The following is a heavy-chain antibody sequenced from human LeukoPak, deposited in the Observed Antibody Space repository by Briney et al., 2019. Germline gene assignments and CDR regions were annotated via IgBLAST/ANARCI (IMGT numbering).Heavy chain of an antibody. CDR3: ARVGGGYCSSTSCPLGAFDI. V-gene: IGHV4-34*01. CDR1: GGSFSGYY. J-gene: IGHJ3*02. Sequence: SETLSLTCAVYGGSFSGYYWSWIRQPPGKGLEWIGEINHSGSTNYNPSLKSRVTISVDTSKNQFSLKLRSVTAAYTAVYYCARVGGGYCSSTSCPLGAFDIRGQGTMVTVSS. D-gene: IGHD2-2*01. CDR2: INHSGST.